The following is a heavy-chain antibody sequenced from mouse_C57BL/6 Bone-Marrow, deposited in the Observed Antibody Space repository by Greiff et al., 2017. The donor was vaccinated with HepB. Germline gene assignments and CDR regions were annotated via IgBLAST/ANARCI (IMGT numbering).Heavy chain of an antibody. CDR1: GYSFTDYN. Sequence: VQLQQSGPELVKPGASVKISCKASGYSFTDYNMNWVKQSNGKSLEWIGVINPNYGTTSYNQKFKGKATLTVDQSSSTAYMQLNSLTSEDSAVYYCVGAEGNSYYYAMDYWGQGTSVTVSS. D-gene: IGHD2-1*01. J-gene: IGHJ4*01. CDR3: VGAEGNSYYYAMDY. V-gene: IGHV1-39*01. CDR2: INPNYGTT.